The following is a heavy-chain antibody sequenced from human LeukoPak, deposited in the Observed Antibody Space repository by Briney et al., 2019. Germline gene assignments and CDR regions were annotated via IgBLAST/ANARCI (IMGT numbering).Heavy chain of an antibody. V-gene: IGHV4-59*01. J-gene: IGHJ3*02. CDR2: IYYSGST. CDR3: ANSRGSYYLDAFDI. CDR1: GGSISSYY. Sequence: SETLSLTCTVSGGSISSYYWSWIRQPPGKGLEWIGYIYYSGSTNYNPSLKSRVTISVDTSKNQFSLKLSSVTAADTAVYYCANSRGSYYLDAFDIWGQGTMVTVSS. D-gene: IGHD1-26*01.